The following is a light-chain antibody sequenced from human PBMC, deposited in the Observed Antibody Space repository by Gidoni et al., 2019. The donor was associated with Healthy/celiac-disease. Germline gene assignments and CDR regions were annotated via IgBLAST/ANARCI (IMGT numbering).Light chain of an antibody. CDR2: GAS. CDR1: QSVTSSY. J-gene: IGKJ3*01. V-gene: IGKV3-20*01. Sequence: EIVLTQSPGTLSLSPGESATLSCRASQSVTSSYLAWYQQKPGQAPRLLIYGASSRATGIPDRFSGSGSGTDFTLTISRLEPEDFAVYYCQQYGSSLFTFGPGTKVHIK. CDR3: QQYGSSLFT.